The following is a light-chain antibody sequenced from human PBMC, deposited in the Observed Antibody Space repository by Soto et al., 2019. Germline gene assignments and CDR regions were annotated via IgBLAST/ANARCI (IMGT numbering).Light chain of an antibody. J-gene: IGKJ1*01. CDR2: AAS. V-gene: IGKV1-27*01. CDR1: QDVRNY. Sequence: DVQMTQSPSSLSASVGDIVTNTCRASQDVRNYLAWYQQKPGKVPKLLIYAASTLQSGVPSRFSGSGSGTDFTLTISSLQPEDVATYYCQNYNGPPWTFGQGTRVEIK. CDR3: QNYNGPPWT.